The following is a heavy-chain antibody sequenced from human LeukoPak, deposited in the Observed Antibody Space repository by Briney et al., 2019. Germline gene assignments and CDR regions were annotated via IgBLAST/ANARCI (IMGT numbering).Heavy chain of an antibody. D-gene: IGHD3-22*01. Sequence: SETLSLTCTVSGGSISSRSYHWGWIRQPPGKGLEWIGTIYYGGSTYYNPSLKSRVTISVDTSKKQFSLKLTSATAADAAVYYCARLGDYYDSSGYFDAFDIWGQGTMVTVFS. CDR2: IYYGGST. CDR3: ARLGDYYDSSGYFDAFDI. CDR1: GGSISSRSYH. V-gene: IGHV4-39*01. J-gene: IGHJ3*02.